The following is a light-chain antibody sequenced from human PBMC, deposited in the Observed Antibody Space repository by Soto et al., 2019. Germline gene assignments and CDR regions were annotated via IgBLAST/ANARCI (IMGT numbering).Light chain of an antibody. CDR2: RNE. V-gene: IGLV1-47*01. CDR3: AAWDDSLSGLV. CDR1: TSNIGSNF. J-gene: IGLJ2*01. Sequence: QSVLTQPPSASGTPGQRVTISCSGTTSNIGSNFVYWYQQLPGVAPKLVIFRNEHRPSGVPGRFSASKSGASASLAIIGLLSEDEADYYCAAWDDSLSGLVFGGGTKLTVL.